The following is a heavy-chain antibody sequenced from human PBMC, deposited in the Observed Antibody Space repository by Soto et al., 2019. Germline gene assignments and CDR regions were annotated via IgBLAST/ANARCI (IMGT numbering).Heavy chain of an antibody. CDR3: ARGSRRFDY. CDR1: GYTFTSYY. J-gene: IGHJ4*02. CDR2: INPSGGST. V-gene: IGHV1-46*01. Sequence: QVQLVQSGAEVKKPGASVKVSCKASGYTFTSYYMHWVRQAPGQGLEWMGIINPSGGSTSYAQKYXXRXTXXRDTSTSTVYMELSSLRAEDTAVYYCARGSRRFDYWGQGTLVTVSS. D-gene: IGHD6-13*01.